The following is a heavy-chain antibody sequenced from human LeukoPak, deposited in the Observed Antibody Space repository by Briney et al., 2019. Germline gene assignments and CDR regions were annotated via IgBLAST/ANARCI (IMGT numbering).Heavy chain of an antibody. CDR2: INAGNGNT. CDR3: EKAQYSSGGDIDY. Sequence: GASVKVSCKDSGYTFTSYAMHCVRQAPGQRLAWLGRINAGNGNTKYSQEFECRVTITRDTSARTAYPELNSLRSEDKYVYYCEKAQYSSGGDIDYCGQGTLVTVSA. V-gene: IGHV1-3*03. J-gene: IGHJ4*02. D-gene: IGHD6-19*01. CDR1: GYTFTSYA.